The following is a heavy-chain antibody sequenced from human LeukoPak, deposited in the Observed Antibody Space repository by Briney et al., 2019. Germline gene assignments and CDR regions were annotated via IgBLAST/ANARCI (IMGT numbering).Heavy chain of an antibody. Sequence: GGSLRLSCAASGFSFGEYWMLWVRQTPRDGLSWIARIDRDVTPRIYADSVMGRFTISRDNAKHALYLQMNSLKDEDTAVYYCVASRWSGALDFWGQGSLVTVSS. CDR3: VASRWSGALDF. V-gene: IGHV3-74*01. CDR1: GFSFGEYW. J-gene: IGHJ4*02. D-gene: IGHD3-3*01. CDR2: IDRDVTPR.